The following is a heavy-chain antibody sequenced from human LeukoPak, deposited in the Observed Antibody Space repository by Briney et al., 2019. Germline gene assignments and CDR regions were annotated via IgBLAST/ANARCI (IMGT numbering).Heavy chain of an antibody. Sequence: PGGSLRLSCAASGFTFSSYSMNWVRQAPGKGLEWVSSISSSRSYIYYADSVKGRFTISRDNAKNTMSLQMTSLRAEDTAVYYCTMFTSGWDWGQGTLVTVSS. D-gene: IGHD6-19*01. CDR1: GFTFSSYS. CDR3: TMFTSGWD. V-gene: IGHV3-21*06. J-gene: IGHJ4*02. CDR2: ISSSRSYI.